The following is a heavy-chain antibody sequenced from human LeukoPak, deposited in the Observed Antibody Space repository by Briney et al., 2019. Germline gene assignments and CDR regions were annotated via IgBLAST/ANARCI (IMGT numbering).Heavy chain of an antibody. Sequence: GGSLRLSCAASGFTFSSYAMHWVRQAPGKGLEWVAVISYDGSNKYYADSVKGRFTISRDNSKNTLYLQMNSLRAEDTAVYYCARAGGSYGLFLDYWGQGTLVTVSS. CDR3: ARAGGSYGLFLDY. J-gene: IGHJ4*02. CDR1: GFTFSSYA. V-gene: IGHV3-30*04. CDR2: ISYDGSNK. D-gene: IGHD5-18*01.